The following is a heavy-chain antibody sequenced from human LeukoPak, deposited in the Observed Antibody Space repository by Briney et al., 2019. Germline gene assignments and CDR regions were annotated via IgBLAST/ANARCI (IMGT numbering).Heavy chain of an antibody. D-gene: IGHD3-9*01. V-gene: IGHV3-23*01. Sequence: QAGGSLRLSCAASGFSFSNYAMSWVRQVPGKGLEWVSAISGRDDSTYYADSVKGRFTISRDTSKNTLYLQMNSLRAEDTAVYYCAKWGDYDVLTGYYDSDYWGQGTLVTVSS. J-gene: IGHJ4*02. CDR2: ISGRDDST. CDR1: GFSFSNYA. CDR3: AKWGDYDVLTGYYDSDY.